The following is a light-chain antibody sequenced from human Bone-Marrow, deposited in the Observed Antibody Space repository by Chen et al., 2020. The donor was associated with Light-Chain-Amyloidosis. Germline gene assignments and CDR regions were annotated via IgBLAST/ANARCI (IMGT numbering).Light chain of an antibody. J-gene: IGLJ2*01. CDR3: QSADSSGTYEVI. Sequence: SYDLTQPPSVPVSPGPTARITCSGDDLPTKYAYWYQQKPGQAPVLVIHRDTERPAGISERFSGSSAGTTATLTISGVQAEDEADYHCQSADSSGTYEVIFGGGTKLNVL. CDR1: DLPTKY. CDR2: RDT. V-gene: IGLV3-25*03.